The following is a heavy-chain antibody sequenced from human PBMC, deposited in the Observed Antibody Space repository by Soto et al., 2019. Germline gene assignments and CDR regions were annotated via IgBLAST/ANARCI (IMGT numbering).Heavy chain of an antibody. CDR1: GFTFSSYG. D-gene: IGHD1-26*01. Sequence: QVQLVESGGGVVQPGRSLRLSCVASGFTFSSYGMHWVRQAPGKGLEWVAIISYDGSNTYYADSVKGRFTISRDNSKNTLYLQMNSLRAEDTSVYYYANEGGLSGSYYISSSYYFDYWGQGTLVTVSS. CDR2: ISYDGSNT. J-gene: IGHJ4*02. V-gene: IGHV3-30*18. CDR3: ANEGGLSGSYYISSSYYFDY.